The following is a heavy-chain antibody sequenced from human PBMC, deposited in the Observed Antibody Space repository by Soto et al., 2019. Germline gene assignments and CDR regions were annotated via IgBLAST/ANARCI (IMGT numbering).Heavy chain of an antibody. J-gene: IGHJ4*02. V-gene: IGHV4-31*03. D-gene: IGHD2-8*01. CDR2: IYYSGST. CDR1: GGSISSGGYY. CDR3: ARDTRMGPHYFDY. Sequence: QVQLQESGPGLVKPSQTLSLTCTVSGGSISSGGYYWSWIRQHPGKGLEWIGYIYYSGSTYYNPSLRSRVTISVDTSKNQFSLKLSSVTAADRAVYYCARDTRMGPHYFDYWGQGTLVTVSS.